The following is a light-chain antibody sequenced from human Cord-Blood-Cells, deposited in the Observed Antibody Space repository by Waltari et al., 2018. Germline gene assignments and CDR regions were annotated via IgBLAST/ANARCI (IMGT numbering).Light chain of an antibody. CDR2: EDS. CDR3: DSTDSSGNHRV. Sequence: SHVLTQPPSVSVSPGQTATITCSGDALTQKYAYWYQPKSAQAPVLVIYEDSKRPSGIAERFSGSSSGTMATLTISGAQVEDEADYYCDSTDSSGNHRVFGGGTKLTVL. J-gene: IGLJ2*01. CDR1: ALTQKY. V-gene: IGLV3-10*01.